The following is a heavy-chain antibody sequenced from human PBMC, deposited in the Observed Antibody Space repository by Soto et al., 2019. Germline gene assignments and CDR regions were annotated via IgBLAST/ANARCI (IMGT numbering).Heavy chain of an antibody. CDR3: AKDFTPWFGDYFYYYYGMDV. CDR1: GFTFSRYG. V-gene: IGHV3-30*18. J-gene: IGHJ6*02. D-gene: IGHD4-17*01. Sequence: QVQLVESGGGVVQPGRSLRLSCAAAGFTFSRYGMHWVRQAPGTGLEWVAVMSYDGSKYYADTVKGRFTISRDNSKNTLYLQINSLRPEDTAVYYCAKDFTPWFGDYFYYYYGMDVWGQGTTVTVSS. CDR2: MSYDGSK.